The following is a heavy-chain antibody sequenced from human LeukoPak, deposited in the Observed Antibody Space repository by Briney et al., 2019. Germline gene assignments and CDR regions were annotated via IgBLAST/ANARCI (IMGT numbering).Heavy chain of an antibody. CDR1: GGTFSSYT. CDR2: IIPILGIA. V-gene: IGHV1-69*04. J-gene: IGHJ6*03. Sequence: SVKVSCKASGGTFSSYTISWVRQAPGQGLEWMGRIIPILGIANCAQKFQGRVTITADKSTSTAYMELSSLRSEDTAVYYCARDPSSGWYGYYYYYMDVWGKGTTVTVSS. D-gene: IGHD6-19*01. CDR3: ARDPSSGWYGYYYYYMDV.